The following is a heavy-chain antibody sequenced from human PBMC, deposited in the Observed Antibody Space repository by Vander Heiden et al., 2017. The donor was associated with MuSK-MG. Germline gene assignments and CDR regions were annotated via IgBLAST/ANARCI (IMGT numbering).Heavy chain of an antibody. CDR3: ARGIIAVADIDY. Sequence: QVQLQESGPGPVKPSQTPSLTCTVSGGSISSGGYYWSWIRQHPGKGLEWIGYIYYSGSTYYNPSLKSRVTISVDTSKNQFSLKLSSVTAADTAVYYCARGIIAVADIDYWGQGTLVTVSS. J-gene: IGHJ4*02. D-gene: IGHD6-19*01. CDR2: IYYSGST. V-gene: IGHV4-31*03. CDR1: GGSISSGGYY.